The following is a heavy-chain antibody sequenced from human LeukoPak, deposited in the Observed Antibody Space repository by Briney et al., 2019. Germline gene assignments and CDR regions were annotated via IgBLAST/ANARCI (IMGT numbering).Heavy chain of an antibody. CDR1: GGSISSSSYY. Sequence: SETLSLTCTVSGGSISSSSYYWGWIRQPPGKGLEWIGSIYYSGSTYYNPSLKSRVTISADTSKNQFSLRLSSVTAADTAVYYCARSYSGSFLYWGQGSLVTASS. CDR2: IYYSGST. CDR3: ARSYSGSFLY. D-gene: IGHD1-26*01. J-gene: IGHJ1*01. V-gene: IGHV4-39*01.